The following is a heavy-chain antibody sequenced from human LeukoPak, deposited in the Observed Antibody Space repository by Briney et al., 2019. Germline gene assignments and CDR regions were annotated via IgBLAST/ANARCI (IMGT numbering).Heavy chain of an antibody. CDR3: AKAPVTSCRGAYCYPFDS. Sequence: ETLSLTCTVSGGSISGYYWSWVRQTPGKGLGWVAATSSSDAGTYHADSVRGRFTISRDNSKNTLYLQMNSLRAEDAAVYFCAKAPVTSCRGAYCYPFDSWGQGTLVTVSS. V-gene: IGHV3-23*01. D-gene: IGHD2-21*01. CDR2: TSSSDAGT. CDR1: GGSISGYY. J-gene: IGHJ4*02.